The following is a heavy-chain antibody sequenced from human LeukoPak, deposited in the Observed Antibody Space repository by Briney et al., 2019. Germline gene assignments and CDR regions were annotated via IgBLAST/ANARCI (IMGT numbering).Heavy chain of an antibody. CDR3: ARDYCGGDCFPDY. CDR2: INPNSGDT. CDR1: TXYX. J-gene: IGHJ4*02. D-gene: IGHD2-21*02. Sequence: TXYXXHWXRQAPGQGLEWMGRINPNSGDTNYAQKFQGRVTMTRDTSISTAYMELSRLRSDDTAVYYCARDYCGGDCFPDYWGQGTLVTVSS. V-gene: IGHV1-2*06.